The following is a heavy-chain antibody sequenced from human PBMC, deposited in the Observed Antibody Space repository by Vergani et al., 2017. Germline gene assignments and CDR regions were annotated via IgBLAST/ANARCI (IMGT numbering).Heavy chain of an antibody. CDR1: GFTFSNAW. J-gene: IGHJ4*02. CDR2: IKSKTDGGTT. CDR3: TREPASYYDSSGYFHFDY. D-gene: IGHD3-22*01. Sequence: EVQLVESGGGLVKPGGSLRLSCAASGFTFSNAWMSWVRQAPGKGLEWVGRIKSKTDGGTTEYAASVKGRFTISRDDSKSIAYLQMNSLQTEDTAVYYCTREPASYYDSSGYFHFDYWGQGTLVTVSS. V-gene: IGHV3-15*01.